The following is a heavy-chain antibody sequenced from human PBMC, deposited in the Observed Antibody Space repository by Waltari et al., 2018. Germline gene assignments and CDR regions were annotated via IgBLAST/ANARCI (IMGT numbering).Heavy chain of an antibody. D-gene: IGHD6-19*01. Sequence: QVQLVESGGGVVQPGRSLRLSCAASGFTFHAHAIHWVRQAPGKGLEWVAVISSDSSHKYVADSVGGRFTISRDNSQNMLYLQMNSLTPDDTAIYYCARQQAVVGQWVLNYWGQGTLVTVSS. J-gene: IGHJ4*02. CDR1: GFTFHAHA. V-gene: IGHV3-30*01. CDR2: ISSDSSHK. CDR3: ARQQAVVGQWVLNY.